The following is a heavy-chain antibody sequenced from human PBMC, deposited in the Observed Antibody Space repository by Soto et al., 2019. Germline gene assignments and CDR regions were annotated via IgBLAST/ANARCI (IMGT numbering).Heavy chain of an antibody. Sequence: GGSLRLSCAASGFTFSSYWMSWVRQAPGKGLEWVANIKQDGSEKYYVDSVKGRFTISRDNAKNSLYLQMNSLRAEDTAVYYCARDDFYGSGSRYYYYYGMDVWGQGTTVTVSS. CDR2: IKQDGSEK. D-gene: IGHD3-10*01. J-gene: IGHJ6*02. V-gene: IGHV3-7*05. CDR3: ARDDFYGSGSRYYYYYGMDV. CDR1: GFTFSSYW.